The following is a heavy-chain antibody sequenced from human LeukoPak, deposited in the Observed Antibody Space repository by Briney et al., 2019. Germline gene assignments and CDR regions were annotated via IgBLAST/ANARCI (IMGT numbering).Heavy chain of an antibody. CDR3: ARLLAVAVV. Sequence: SETLSLTCAVYGGSFSGYYWSWIRQPPGKGLEWIGEINHSGSTNYNPSLKSRVTISVDTSKNQFSLKLSSVTAADTAVYYCARLLAVAVVWGKGTTVTISS. D-gene: IGHD6-19*01. CDR2: INHSGST. J-gene: IGHJ6*04. V-gene: IGHV4-34*01. CDR1: GGSFSGYY.